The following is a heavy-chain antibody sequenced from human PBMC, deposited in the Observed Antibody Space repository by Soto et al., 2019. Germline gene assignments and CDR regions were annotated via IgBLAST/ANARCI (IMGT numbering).Heavy chain of an antibody. CDR1: GYTFASYA. Sequence: QVQLVQSGAEVKKPGASVKVSCRASGYTFASYAMHWVRQASGQRLEWMGWINAGSGHTKYSQKFQGRVTITRDTSAITAYMELSSLRSEDTVVYYCARGSRPAAIEDYFYYDMDVWGQGTTVTVSS. D-gene: IGHD2-2*01. J-gene: IGHJ6*02. CDR3: ARGSRPAAIEDYFYYDMDV. V-gene: IGHV1-3*01. CDR2: INAGSGHT.